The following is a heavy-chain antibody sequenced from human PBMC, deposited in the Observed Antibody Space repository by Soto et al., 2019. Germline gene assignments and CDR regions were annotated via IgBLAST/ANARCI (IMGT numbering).Heavy chain of an antibody. J-gene: IGHJ4*02. CDR3: AATHSSGDNVFLLDF. V-gene: IGHV3-23*01. Sequence: GALRLSCAASGFTFSSFAMSWVRQAPGKGLDWVSAISGSGGSTYCADSVKGRFTISRDNSKNTLYLQMNSLRAEDTAVYYCAATHSSGDNVFLLDFWGQGTLVTVSS. CDR1: GFTFSSFA. CDR2: ISGSGGST. D-gene: IGHD3-22*01.